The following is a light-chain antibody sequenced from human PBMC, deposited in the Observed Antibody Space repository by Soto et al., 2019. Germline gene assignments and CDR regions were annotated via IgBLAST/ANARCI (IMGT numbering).Light chain of an antibody. CDR1: SSNIGATFD. V-gene: IGLV1-40*01. CDR2: GND. J-gene: IGLJ3*02. CDR3: QSYDNSLSAWV. Sequence: QSVLTQPPSVSGAPGQRVTISCSGSSSNIGATFDVHWYQQVPGSAPKIVIYGNDNRPSGVPGRFSGSKSGTSASLAITGLQAEDEADYFCQSYDNSLSAWVFGGGTKLTVL.